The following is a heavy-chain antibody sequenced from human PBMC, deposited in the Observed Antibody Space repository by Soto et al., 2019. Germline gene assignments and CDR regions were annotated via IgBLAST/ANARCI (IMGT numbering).Heavy chain of an antibody. J-gene: IGHJ4*02. D-gene: IGHD3-3*01. V-gene: IGHV3-11*01. CDR1: GFTFNDYY. CDR2: ISTGSNTI. CDR3: ARGGRFLEWSPNAY. Sequence: QVQLVESGGGLVKPGGSLRLSCAASGFTFNDYYMSWIRQAPGKGLEWVSYISTGSNTIKYADSVKGRFTISRDNAKNSLYLQMNSLRAEDTAVYYCARGGRFLEWSPNAYWGQGTLVTVSS.